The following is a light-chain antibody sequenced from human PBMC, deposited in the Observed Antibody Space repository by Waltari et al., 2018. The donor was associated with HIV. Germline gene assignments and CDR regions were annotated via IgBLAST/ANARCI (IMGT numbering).Light chain of an antibody. Sequence: EIVLTQSPGTLSLSPGERATLSCRASQKISNTYLAWYQQKPGQPPRLLIYGASSRATGIPDRFSGSGSGTDFTLSISRLEPEDFAVYYCQQYGTSPDITFGPGTKVEIK. CDR3: QQYGTSPDIT. CDR2: GAS. CDR1: QKISNTY. V-gene: IGKV3-20*01. J-gene: IGKJ3*01.